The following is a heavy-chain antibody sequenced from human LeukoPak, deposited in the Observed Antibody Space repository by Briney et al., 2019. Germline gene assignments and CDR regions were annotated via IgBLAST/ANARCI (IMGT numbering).Heavy chain of an antibody. CDR2: INQSGSI. V-gene: IGHV4-34*01. Sequence: SETLSLTCAVYGGSFSGYYWSWIRQPPGKGLEWIGEINQSGSINNNPSLKSRVTISVDTSKNQFSLKLSSVTAADTAVYYCARETYYYGSGSYQWGYYFDYWGQGTLVTVSS. CDR1: GGSFSGYY. D-gene: IGHD3-10*01. J-gene: IGHJ4*02. CDR3: ARETYYYGSGSYQWGYYFDY.